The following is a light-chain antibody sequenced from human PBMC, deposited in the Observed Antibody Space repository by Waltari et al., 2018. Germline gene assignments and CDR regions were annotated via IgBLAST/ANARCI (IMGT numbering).Light chain of an antibody. V-gene: IGLV1-51*02. J-gene: IGLJ1*01. Sequence: QSVLTQPPSASGAPGQRVTISCIGSSSNIGADYYVSWYQQFPGTAPKLLIYETNKRPSGLSDRFSGSKSGTSASLTISGLQSEDEAYYYCSAWDSTLTTHMFGAGTRLTVL. CDR1: SSNIGADYY. CDR3: SAWDSTLTTHM. CDR2: ETN.